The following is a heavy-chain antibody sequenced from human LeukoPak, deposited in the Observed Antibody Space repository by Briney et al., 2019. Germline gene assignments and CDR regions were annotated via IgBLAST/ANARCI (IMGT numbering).Heavy chain of an antibody. D-gene: IGHD3-10*01. Sequence: GESLKISCEASGYTFTHQWIGWVRQMAGRGLEWVGIIYPRDSDTRCSPSFQGHVTISADTSINTAYLEWSSLEASDTAMYYCARHSDVIGAIWGQGTLVTVSS. CDR2: IYPRDSDT. J-gene: IGHJ4*02. V-gene: IGHV5-51*01. CDR1: GYTFTHQW. CDR3: ARHSDVIGAI.